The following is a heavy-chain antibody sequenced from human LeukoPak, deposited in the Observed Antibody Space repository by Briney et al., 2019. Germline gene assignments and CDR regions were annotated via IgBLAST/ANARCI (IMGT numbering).Heavy chain of an antibody. J-gene: IGHJ4*02. V-gene: IGHV4-34*01. CDR1: GGSFSGYY. CDR3: ARGSDGSGSYCLD. D-gene: IGHD3-10*01. CDR2: INHSGST. Sequence: PPETLSLTCAVYGGSFSGYYWSWIRQPPGKGLEWIGEINHSGSTNYNPSLKSRVTISVDTSKNQFSLKLSSVTAADTAVYYCARGSDGSGSYCLDWGQGTLVTVSS.